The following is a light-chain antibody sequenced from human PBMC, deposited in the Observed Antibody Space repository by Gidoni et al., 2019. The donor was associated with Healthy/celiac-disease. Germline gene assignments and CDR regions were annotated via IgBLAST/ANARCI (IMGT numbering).Light chain of an antibody. CDR2: EGS. Sequence: QSALTQPAYVSGSPGQAITISCTGTSSDVGIYNLVSWYQQHPGKAPKLMIYEGSKRPSGVSNRFSGSKSGNTASLTISGLQAEDEADYYCCSYAGSSTWVFGGGTKLTVL. V-gene: IGLV2-23*01. CDR1: SSDVGIYNL. J-gene: IGLJ3*02. CDR3: CSYAGSSTWV.